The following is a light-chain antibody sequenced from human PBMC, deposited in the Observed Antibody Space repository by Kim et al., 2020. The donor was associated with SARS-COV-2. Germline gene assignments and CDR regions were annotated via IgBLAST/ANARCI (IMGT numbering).Light chain of an antibody. CDR2: GKN. CDR3: SPGDSDDNLV. Sequence: VALGTIGRTSHTGDSLRTYYASWYQQQPGQAPILVIFGKNSRSSGIPERFSCSSSGKTASLTITGTQEGDEADYYCSPGDSDDNLVFGGGTQLTVL. V-gene: IGLV3-19*01. J-gene: IGLJ2*01. CDR1: SLRTYY.